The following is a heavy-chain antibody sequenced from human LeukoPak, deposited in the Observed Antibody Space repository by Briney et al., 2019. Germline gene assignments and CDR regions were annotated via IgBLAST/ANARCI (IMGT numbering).Heavy chain of an antibody. D-gene: IGHD6-19*01. J-gene: IGHJ4*02. CDR2: VNSDGSST. CDR3: ARGSTQYSSGWYGLDY. Sequence: GGSLRLSCAASGFTFSSYWMHWVRQAPGKGLVWVSRVNSDGSSTTYADSVKGRFTISRDNVKNTLYLQMNSLRAEDMAVYYCARGSTQYSSGWYGLDYWGQGTLVTVSS. CDR1: GFTFSSYW. V-gene: IGHV3-74*01.